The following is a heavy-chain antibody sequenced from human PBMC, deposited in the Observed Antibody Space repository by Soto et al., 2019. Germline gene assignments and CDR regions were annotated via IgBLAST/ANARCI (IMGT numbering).Heavy chain of an antibody. CDR2: INPSGGST. J-gene: IGHJ4*02. CDR3: AKDPAPPSSGYPYFDY. V-gene: IGHV1-46*01. Sequence: GASVKVSCKASGYTFTSYYMHWVRQAPGQGLEWMGIINPSGGSTSYAQKFQGRVTMTRDTSKNTLYLQMNSLRAEDTAVYYCAKDPAPPSSGYPYFDYWGQGTLVTVSS. D-gene: IGHD3-22*01. CDR1: GYTFTSYY.